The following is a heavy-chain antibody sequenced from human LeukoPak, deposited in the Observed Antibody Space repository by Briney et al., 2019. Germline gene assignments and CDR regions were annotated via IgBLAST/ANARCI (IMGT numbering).Heavy chain of an antibody. D-gene: IGHD3-22*01. CDR2: ISSSGSNI. V-gene: IGHV3-48*03. CDR1: GFTFSSYE. Sequence: GGSLRLSCAASGFTFSSYEMNWVRQAPGKGLEWVSYISSSGSNIYYADFVKGRFTISRDNAKNSLYLQMNSLRAEDTAVYYCARDPNYYDSRGHWFDPWGQGTLVTVSS. CDR3: ARDPNYYDSRGHWFDP. J-gene: IGHJ5*02.